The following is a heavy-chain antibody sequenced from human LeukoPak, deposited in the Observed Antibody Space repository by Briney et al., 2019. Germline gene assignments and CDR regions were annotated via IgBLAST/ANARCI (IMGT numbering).Heavy chain of an antibody. V-gene: IGHV4-30-4*01. D-gene: IGHD2-15*01. CDR1: GASIRSGDYY. J-gene: IGHJ3*02. CDR2: IYDSGST. Sequence: SQTLSLTCTVSGASIRSGDYYWSWIRQPPGKGLEWIGYIYDSGSTYYNPSLKCRITISVDTSENRFSLKLSSVTTTDTAVYYCARDCSGGSCYGAFDIWGQGTMVTVSS. CDR3: ARDCSGGSCYGAFDI.